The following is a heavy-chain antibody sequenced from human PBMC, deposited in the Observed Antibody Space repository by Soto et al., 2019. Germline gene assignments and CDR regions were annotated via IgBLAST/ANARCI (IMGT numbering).Heavy chain of an antibody. CDR1: GGSISSYY. CDR3: ARLCSGGSCPLYDAFDI. Sequence: SETLSLTCTVSGGSISSYYWSWIRQPPGKGLEWIGYIYYSGSTNYNPSLKSRVTISVDTSKNQFSLKLSSVTAADTAVYYCARLCSGGSCPLYDAFDIWGQGTMVT. J-gene: IGHJ3*02. D-gene: IGHD2-15*01. CDR2: IYYSGST. V-gene: IGHV4-59*01.